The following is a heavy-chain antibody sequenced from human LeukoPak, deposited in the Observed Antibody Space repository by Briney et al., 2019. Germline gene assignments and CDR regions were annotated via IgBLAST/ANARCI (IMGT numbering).Heavy chain of an antibody. J-gene: IGHJ6*03. Sequence: SETLSLTCTVSGGSLSASFYYWGWIRQPPGRGLEWTGSIHYSGSTYYNPSLKSRVTISVDTSKNQFSLKLNSVTAADTAVYYCARIPRRSGWDDYYYYYMDVWGKGTTVTVSS. CDR1: GGSLSASFYY. D-gene: IGHD6-19*01. CDR2: IHYSGST. CDR3: ARIPRRSGWDDYYYYYMDV. V-gene: IGHV4-39*01.